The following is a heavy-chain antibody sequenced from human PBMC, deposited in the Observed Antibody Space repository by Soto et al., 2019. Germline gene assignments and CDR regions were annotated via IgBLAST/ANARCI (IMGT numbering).Heavy chain of an antibody. D-gene: IGHD2-8*02. Sequence: SETLSLTCIVSGDSVSSGGYYWSWIRQHPGKGLEWIGYIYSNGFTYYNPSLESRVTISLDTSKNQFSLKLTSVTAADTAVYYCARDKITGLFDYWGQGTLVTVSS. CDR1: GDSVSSGGYY. CDR3: ARDKITGLFDY. CDR2: IYSNGFT. V-gene: IGHV4-31*03. J-gene: IGHJ4*02.